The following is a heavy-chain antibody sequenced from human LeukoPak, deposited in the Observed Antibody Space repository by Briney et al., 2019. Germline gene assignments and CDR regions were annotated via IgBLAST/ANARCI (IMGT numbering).Heavy chain of an antibody. CDR3: ARVQDSGSFIFDY. V-gene: IGHV3-53*01. CDR2: IYSGGNT. D-gene: IGHD1-26*01. Sequence: GGSLRLSCAASGFTVNTNYMSWVRQAPGKGLEWVSVIYSGGNTYYADSVKGRFTISRDNSKNTLYLQMNSLRAEDTAVYYCARVQDSGSFIFDYWGQGNLVTVSS. J-gene: IGHJ4*02. CDR1: GFTVNTNY.